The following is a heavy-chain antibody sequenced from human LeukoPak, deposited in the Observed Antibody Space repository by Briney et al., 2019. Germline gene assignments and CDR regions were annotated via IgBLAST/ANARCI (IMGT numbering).Heavy chain of an antibody. CDR3: ARHAGNYGGAFDI. J-gene: IGHJ3*02. Sequence: PSETLSLTCSVSGGSVSSYYWSWIRQPPGKGLERIGHIHYSGNINYNPSLKSRVTMSLDTSENHSSLKVNSVTAADTAVYYCARHAGNYGGAFDIWGQGTTVTVSS. V-gene: IGHV4-59*02. CDR1: GGSVSSYY. D-gene: IGHD3-16*01. CDR2: IHYSGNI.